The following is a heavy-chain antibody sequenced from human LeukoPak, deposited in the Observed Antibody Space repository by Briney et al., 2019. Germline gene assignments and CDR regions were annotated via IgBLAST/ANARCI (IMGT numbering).Heavy chain of an antibody. CDR2: INPNSGGT. J-gene: IGHJ3*02. V-gene: IGHV1-2*02. CDR3: ATIKEVRGVMVDAFDI. D-gene: IGHD3-10*01. CDR1: VYTFTGYY. Sequence: ASVNVSCKASVYTFTGYYMHWVRQAPGQGLEWMGWINPNSGGTNYAQKFQGRVTMTRDTSISTAYMELSRLRSDDTAVYYCATIKEVRGVMVDAFDIWGQGTMVTVSS.